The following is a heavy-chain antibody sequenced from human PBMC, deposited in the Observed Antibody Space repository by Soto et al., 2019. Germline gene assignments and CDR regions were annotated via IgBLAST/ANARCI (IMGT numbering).Heavy chain of an antibody. CDR1: GFTFSNYG. J-gene: IGHJ3*02. Sequence: QVQLVESGGGVVQPGGSLKLSCVASGFTFSNYGMHWVRQAPGKGLEWVAMTWYDGSNKYYADSVKARFTISRDNSKNTLYLQMNSLRDEDSAVYYCATELNDMQAFDIWGQGTMVTVSS. D-gene: IGHD1-1*01. CDR3: ATELNDMQAFDI. CDR2: TWYDGSNK. V-gene: IGHV3-33*01.